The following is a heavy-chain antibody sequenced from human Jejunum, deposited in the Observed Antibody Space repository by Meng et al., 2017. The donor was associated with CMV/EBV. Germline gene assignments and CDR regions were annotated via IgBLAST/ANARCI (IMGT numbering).Heavy chain of an antibody. Sequence: EVQLVELGGGLVQPGESLRLSCAASGFTVSTNYMSWVRQAPGKGLEWVSVIYSGGNTYYADSVKGRFTISRDNSKNTLYLQMNNLRADDTAVYYCAKEGLNAPFDYWGQGTLVTVSS. CDR3: AKEGLNAPFDY. V-gene: IGHV3-53*01. CDR1: GFTVSTNY. CDR2: IYSGGNT. J-gene: IGHJ4*02.